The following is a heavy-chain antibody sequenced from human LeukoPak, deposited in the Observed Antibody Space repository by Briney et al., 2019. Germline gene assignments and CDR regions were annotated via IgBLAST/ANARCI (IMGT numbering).Heavy chain of an antibody. CDR3: ARLSGSSTSFAMVIGDYWFDP. Sequence: PGGSLRLSCAASGFTFSSYEMNWVRQAPGKGLEWVSYISSSGSTIYYADSVKGRFTISRDNAKNSLYLQMNSLRTEDTAVYYCARLSGSSTSFAMVIGDYWFDPWGQGTLVTVSS. V-gene: IGHV3-48*03. CDR1: GFTFSSYE. CDR2: ISSSGSTI. D-gene: IGHD2-2*01. J-gene: IGHJ5*02.